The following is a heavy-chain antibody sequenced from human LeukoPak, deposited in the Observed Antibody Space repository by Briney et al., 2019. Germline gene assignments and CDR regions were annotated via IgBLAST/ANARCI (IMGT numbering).Heavy chain of an antibody. Sequence: PGGSLRLSCAASGFTFSSYAMSWVRQAPGKGLEWVSAISGSGGSTYYADSVKGRFTISRHNSKNTLYLQMNSLRAEDTAVYYCARSPGEGADYYDFWSNHRPLDYWGQGTLVTVSS. CDR1: GFTFSSYA. CDR2: ISGSGGST. D-gene: IGHD3-3*01. CDR3: ARSPGEGADYYDFWSNHRPLDY. V-gene: IGHV3-23*01. J-gene: IGHJ4*02.